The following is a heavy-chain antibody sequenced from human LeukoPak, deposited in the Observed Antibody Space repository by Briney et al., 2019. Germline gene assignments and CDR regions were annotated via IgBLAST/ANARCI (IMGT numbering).Heavy chain of an antibody. CDR3: ATTTMVYAIRHDAFDI. CDR2: ISAYNGNT. Sequence: ASVKVSCKASGYTFTSYGISWVRQAPGQGLEWMGWISAYNGNTNYAQKLQGRVTVTTDTSTSTAYMELRSLRSDDTAVYYCATTTMVYAIRHDAFDIWGQGTMVTVSS. D-gene: IGHD2-8*01. V-gene: IGHV1-18*01. CDR1: GYTFTSYG. J-gene: IGHJ3*02.